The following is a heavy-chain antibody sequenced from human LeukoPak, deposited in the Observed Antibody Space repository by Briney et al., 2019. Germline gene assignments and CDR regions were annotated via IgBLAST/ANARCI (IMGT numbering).Heavy chain of an antibody. CDR3: ARHGSVYSDY. CDR1: GYTFTSYY. CDR2: ISPSGGST. Sequence: ASVKVSCKASGYTFTSYYMHWVRQAPGQGLEWMGIISPSGGSTSYSQKFQGRVTMTRDTSTSTVYLELSSLQSEDTAIYYCARHGSVYSDYWGQGTLVTVSS. V-gene: IGHV1-46*01. D-gene: IGHD6-19*01. J-gene: IGHJ4*02.